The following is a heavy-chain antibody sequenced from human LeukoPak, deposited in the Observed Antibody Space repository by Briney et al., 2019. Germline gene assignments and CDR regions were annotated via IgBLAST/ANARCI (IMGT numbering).Heavy chain of an antibody. V-gene: IGHV3-7*01. Sequence: HPGGSLRLSCAASRFTFSSYWMSWVRQAPGKGLEWVANIKQDGSEKYYVDSVRGRFTISRDNTMNSLYLQMSSLRAEDTAVYYCATDRGWRTSGYYLYYFEYWGQGTLVTYSS. J-gene: IGHJ4*02. CDR1: RFTFSSYW. CDR3: ATDRGWRTSGYYLYYFEY. D-gene: IGHD3-3*01. CDR2: IKQDGSEK.